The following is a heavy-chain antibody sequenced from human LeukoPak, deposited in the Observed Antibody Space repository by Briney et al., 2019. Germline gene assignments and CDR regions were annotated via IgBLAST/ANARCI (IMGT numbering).Heavy chain of an antibody. V-gene: IGHV1-69*06. D-gene: IGHD3-22*01. CDR3: ARVNTYYYDSSGYYYDWFDP. CDR2: IIPIFGTA. Sequence: SVKVSCKASGGTFSSYAISWVRQAPGQGLEWMGGIIPIFGTANYAQKFQGRVTITADKSTSTAYMELRSLRSDDTAVYYCARVNTYYYDSSGYYYDWFDPWGQGTLVTVSS. CDR1: GGTFSSYA. J-gene: IGHJ5*02.